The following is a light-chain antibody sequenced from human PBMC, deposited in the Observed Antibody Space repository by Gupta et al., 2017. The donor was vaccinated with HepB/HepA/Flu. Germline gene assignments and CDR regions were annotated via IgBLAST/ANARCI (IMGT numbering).Light chain of an antibody. J-gene: IGKJ5*01. V-gene: IGKV3-11*01. CDR2: DAS. CDR1: QSVNVY. CDR3: QQRSNWPPIT. Sequence: EIVLPQSPATLSLSPGERATLSCRASQSVNVYLAWYQHKPGQAPRLLIFDASNRAPGIPARFSGSGSGTDFTLTISSLEPEDFAVYYCQQRSNWPPITFGQGTRLEIK.